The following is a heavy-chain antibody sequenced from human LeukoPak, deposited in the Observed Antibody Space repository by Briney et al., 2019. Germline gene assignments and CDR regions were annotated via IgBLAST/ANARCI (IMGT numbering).Heavy chain of an antibody. J-gene: IGHJ4*02. D-gene: IGHD4-17*01. CDR1: AFDFSSHA. CDR3: ANEIRPNDY. V-gene: IGHV3-23*01. CDR2: ISINALKT. Sequence: GGSLRLSCAASAFDFSSHAMTWVRQAPGKGLEWVSAISINALKTYYGDSVKGRFVISRDNSKNTLYLQMNSLRVEDTAVYYCANEIRPNDYWGQGTLVTVSP.